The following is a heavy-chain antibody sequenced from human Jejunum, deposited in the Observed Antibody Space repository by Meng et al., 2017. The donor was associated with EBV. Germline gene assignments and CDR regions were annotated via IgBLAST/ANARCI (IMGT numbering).Heavy chain of an antibody. CDR2: INPGNGET. Sequence: PLVQSGAERKNAASSVKLSCKASGYTFTNYPIHWVRQAPGQGPGWMGCINPGNGETEFSQKFQGRVTITRDPSATTAYMELTSLRSEDTAVYYCASRPGFNIGPFDYWGQGTLVTVSS. CDR1: GYTFTNYP. CDR3: ASRPGFNIGPFDY. D-gene: IGHD3/OR15-3a*01. J-gene: IGHJ4*02. V-gene: IGHV1-3*01.